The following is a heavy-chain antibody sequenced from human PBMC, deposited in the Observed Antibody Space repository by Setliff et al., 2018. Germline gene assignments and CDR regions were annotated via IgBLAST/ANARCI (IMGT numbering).Heavy chain of an antibody. Sequence: GGSLRLSCAASGFTLNTYGISWVRQAPGKGLEWVTFIRSDGNKKYFGDSVKGRFSISRDNSKNTVYLQMNSLKIEDTAVYFCGRDVFDFRTACQKVAGVESWGQGTLVTVSS. D-gene: IGHD3-3*01. J-gene: IGHJ5*01. CDR2: IRSDGNKK. CDR3: GRDVFDFRTACQKVAGVES. V-gene: IGHV3-30*02. CDR1: GFTLNTYG.